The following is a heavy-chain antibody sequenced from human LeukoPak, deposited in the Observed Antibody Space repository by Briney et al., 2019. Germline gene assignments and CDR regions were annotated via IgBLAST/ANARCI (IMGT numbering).Heavy chain of an antibody. Sequence: ASVKVSCKASGYTFTSYDINWVRQATGQGHEWMGWMNPNSGNTGYAQKFQGRVTMTRNTSISTAYMELSSLRSEDTAVYYCASGGGINYYYYYYGMDVWGQGTTVTVSS. CDR3: ASGGGINYYYYYYGMDV. CDR1: GYTFTSYD. J-gene: IGHJ6*02. CDR2: MNPNSGNT. V-gene: IGHV1-8*01. D-gene: IGHD1-26*01.